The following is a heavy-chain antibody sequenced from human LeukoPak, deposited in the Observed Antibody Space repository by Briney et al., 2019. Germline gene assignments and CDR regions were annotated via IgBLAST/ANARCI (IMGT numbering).Heavy chain of an antibody. CDR1: GGSISSYY. Sequence: SETLSLTCTVSGGSISSYYWSWIRQPAAKGLEWIGRIYTSGSTNYNPSLKSRVTMSVDTSKNQFSLKLSSVTAADTAVYYCARVYDFWSGYYYYYYMDVWGKGTTVTVSS. CDR3: ARVYDFWSGYYYYYYMDV. D-gene: IGHD3-3*01. J-gene: IGHJ6*03. CDR2: IYTSGST. V-gene: IGHV4-4*07.